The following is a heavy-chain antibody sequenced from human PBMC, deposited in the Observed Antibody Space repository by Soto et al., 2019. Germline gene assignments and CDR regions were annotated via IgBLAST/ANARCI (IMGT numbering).Heavy chain of an antibody. V-gene: IGHV3-23*01. CDR2: ISGSVVST. CDR1: GFTFRGYA. J-gene: IGHJ4*02. CDR3: AKDRLWGDSGGYIDY. D-gene: IGHD3-22*01. Sequence: PGGSLRLSCAASGFTFRGYAMGWVRQAPGKGLEWVSAISGSVVSTYYADSVKGRFTISRDNSKNTLYLQMNSLRAEDTAVYYCAKDRLWGDSGGYIDYWGQGTLVTVSS.